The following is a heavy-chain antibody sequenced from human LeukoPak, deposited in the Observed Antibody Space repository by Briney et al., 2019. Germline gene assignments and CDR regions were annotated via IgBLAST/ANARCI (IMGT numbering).Heavy chain of an antibody. V-gene: IGHV4-4*07. CDR2: IYTTGFT. CDR3: AREVKSSAGPASRREFDC. D-gene: IGHD6-13*01. J-gene: IGHJ4*02. CDR1: GGSITSYY. Sequence: KPSETLSLTCTVSGGSITSYYWSWVRQPAGKGLEWIGRIYTTGFTNYNPSLKSRATMSVDTSKNQFSLKLSSVTAADTAVYYCAREVKSSAGPASRREFDCWGQGTLVT.